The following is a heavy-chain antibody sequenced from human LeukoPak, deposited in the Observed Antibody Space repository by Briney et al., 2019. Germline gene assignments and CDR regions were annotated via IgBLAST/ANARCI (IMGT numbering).Heavy chain of an antibody. V-gene: IGHV4-34*01. CDR3: ARPSLGQSDDY. Sequence: PSETLSLTCAVYGGSFSGYYWSWIRQPPGKGLEWIGEINHSGSTNYNPSLKSRVTISVDTSKNQFSLKLSSVTAADTAVYYCARPSLGQSDDYWGQGTLVTVS. D-gene: IGHD3-16*01. CDR2: INHSGST. J-gene: IGHJ4*02. CDR1: GGSFSGYY.